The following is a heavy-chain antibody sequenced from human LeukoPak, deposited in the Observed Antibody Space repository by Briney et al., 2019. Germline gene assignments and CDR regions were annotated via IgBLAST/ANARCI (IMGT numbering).Heavy chain of an antibody. J-gene: IGHJ3*02. V-gene: IGHV1-69*05. CDR2: IITIFGTA. CDR3: ASGISSPAAFDI. CDR1: GGTFSSYA. D-gene: IGHD2-2*01. Sequence: SVKVSCKASGGTFSSYAISWVRQAPGQGLEWMGGIITIFGTANYAQKLQGRVTITTDESTSTAYMELSSLRSEDTAVYYCASGISSPAAFDIWGQGTMVTVSS.